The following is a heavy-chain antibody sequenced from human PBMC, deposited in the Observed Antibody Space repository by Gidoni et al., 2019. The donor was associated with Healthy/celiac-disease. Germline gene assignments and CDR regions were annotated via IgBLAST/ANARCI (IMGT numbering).Heavy chain of an antibody. CDR2: ISAYNGNT. CDR3: ATVRFSPMGATVAFDI. V-gene: IGHV1-18*01. D-gene: IGHD1-26*01. Sequence: QVQLVQSGAEVKKPGASVKVSCKSSGYTFTSYGISWVRQAPGQGLEWMGWISAYNGNTNYAQKLQGRVTMTTDTSTSTAYMELRSLRSDDTAVYYCATVRFSPMGATVAFDIWGQGTMVTVSS. J-gene: IGHJ3*02. CDR1: GYTFTSYG.